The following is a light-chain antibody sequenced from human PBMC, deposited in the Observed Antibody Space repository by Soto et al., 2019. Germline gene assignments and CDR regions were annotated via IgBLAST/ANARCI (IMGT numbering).Light chain of an antibody. V-gene: IGKV3-15*01. CDR3: QQYNNWPET. J-gene: IGKJ1*01. Sequence: EIVMMQSPATLSMTPGERATLSCRASQSVSSNLGWYQQKPGQAPRLLIYGASTRATGIPARFSGSGSGTEFTLTISSLQSEDFAVYYCQQYNNWPETFGQGTKVDIK. CDR2: GAS. CDR1: QSVSSN.